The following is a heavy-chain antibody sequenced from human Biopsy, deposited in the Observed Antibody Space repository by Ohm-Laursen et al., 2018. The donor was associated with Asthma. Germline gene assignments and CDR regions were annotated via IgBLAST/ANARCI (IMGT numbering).Heavy chain of an antibody. V-gene: IGHV4-61*01. D-gene: IGHD2-15*01. CDR3: ARVPTTLRYFDL. CDR1: GGSVSSGSYY. CDR2: ISYSGST. Sequence: SETLSLTCAVSGGSVSSGSYYWSWIRQPPGKGLAWVSYISYSGSTDYNPSLNSRLTISMDTSKNQFSLKLSSVTAADTAVYYCARVPTTLRYFDLWGRGTLVTVSS. J-gene: IGHJ2*01.